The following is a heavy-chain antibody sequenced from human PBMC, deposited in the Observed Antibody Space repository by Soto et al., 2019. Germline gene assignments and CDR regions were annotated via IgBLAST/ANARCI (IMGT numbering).Heavy chain of an antibody. CDR3: AKDRRSSSGWVVPFDI. V-gene: IGHV3-23*01. CDR2: ISGSGGST. Sequence: GGSLRLSCAASGFTFSSYAMSWVRQAPGKGLEWVSAISGSGGSTYYADSVKGRFTISRDNSKNTLYLQMNSLRAEDTAVYYCAKDRRSSSGWVVPFDIWGQGTMVTVSS. D-gene: IGHD6-19*01. J-gene: IGHJ3*02. CDR1: GFTFSSYA.